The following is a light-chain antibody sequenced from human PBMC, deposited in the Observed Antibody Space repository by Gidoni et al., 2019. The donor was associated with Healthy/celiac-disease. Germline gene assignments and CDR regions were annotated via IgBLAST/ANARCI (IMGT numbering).Light chain of an antibody. CDR2: GNS. CDR1: SSNIGAGYD. J-gene: IGLJ2*01. V-gene: IGLV1-40*01. Sequence: QSVLTQPPSVSGAPGQRVTISCTGSSSNIGAGYDLHWYQQLPGTAPKLLIYGNSNRPSGVPDRFSGSKSGTSASLAITGLQAEDEADYYCQSYDSSLSVRDHVVFGGGTKLTVL. CDR3: QSYDSSLSVRDHVV.